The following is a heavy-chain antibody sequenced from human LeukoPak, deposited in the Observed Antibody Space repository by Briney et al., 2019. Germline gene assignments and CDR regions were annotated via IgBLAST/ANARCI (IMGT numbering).Heavy chain of an antibody. D-gene: IGHD2-15*01. CDR1: GGSISSSSYY. CDR2: IYYSGSA. Sequence: SETLSLTCTVSGGSISSSSYYWGWIRQPPGKGLEWIGRIYYSGSAYSNPSLKSRVTISVDTSKNQFSLKLSSVTAADTAIYYCARSYCTGGSCYSGLGSADYWGQGTLVTVSS. J-gene: IGHJ4*02. V-gene: IGHV4-39*01. CDR3: ARSYCTGGSCYSGLGSADY.